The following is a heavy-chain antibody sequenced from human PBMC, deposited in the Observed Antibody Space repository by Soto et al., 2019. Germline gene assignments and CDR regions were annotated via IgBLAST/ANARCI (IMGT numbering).Heavy chain of an antibody. V-gene: IGHV5-51*01. CDR2: IYPGDSDT. J-gene: IGHJ4*02. CDR3: ARHGAGFDY. Sequence: GESLKISCKASGYGFTTYWIAWVRQMPGKGLEWMGIIYPGDSDTKYSPSFQGQVTISADKSISTAFLQWSSLKASDTAMYYCARHGAGFDYWGQGTLVTVSS. D-gene: IGHD6-13*01. CDR1: GYGFTTYW.